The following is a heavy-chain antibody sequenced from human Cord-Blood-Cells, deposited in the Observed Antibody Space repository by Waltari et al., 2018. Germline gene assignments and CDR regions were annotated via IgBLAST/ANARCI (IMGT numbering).Heavy chain of an antibody. Sequence: EVQLVESGGGLVQPGGSLRLSCAASGFTFRSYWMHWFRQAPGKGLVWVSRINSDGSSTSYADSVKGRFTISRDNAKNTLYLQMNSLRAEDTAVYYCARATPNWYFDLWGRGTLVTVSS. CDR2: INSDGSST. J-gene: IGHJ2*01. CDR1: GFTFRSYW. CDR3: ARATPNWYFDL. V-gene: IGHV3-74*01.